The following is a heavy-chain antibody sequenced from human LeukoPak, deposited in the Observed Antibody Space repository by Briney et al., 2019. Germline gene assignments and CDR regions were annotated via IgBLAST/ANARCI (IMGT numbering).Heavy chain of an antibody. CDR1: GGSFSGYY. J-gene: IGHJ4*02. V-gene: IGHV4-34*01. Sequence: SETLSLTCAVYGGSFSGYYWSWIRQPPGKGLEWIGEINHSGSTNYNPSLKSRVTISVDTSKNQFSLKLSSVTAADTAVYYCARGGEQWLVTRRYLDYWGQGTLVTVSS. CDR2: INHSGST. D-gene: IGHD6-19*01. CDR3: ARGGEQWLVTRRYLDY.